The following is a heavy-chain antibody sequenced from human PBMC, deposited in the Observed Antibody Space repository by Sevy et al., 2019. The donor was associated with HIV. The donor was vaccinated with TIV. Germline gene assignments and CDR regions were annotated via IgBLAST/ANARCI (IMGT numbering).Heavy chain of an antibody. J-gene: IGHJ3*02. CDR2: ITGSGNII. CDR1: GFTFSNYE. Sequence: GGSLRLSCVASGFTFSNYEMNWVRQAPGKGLEWVSYITGSGNIIYYADSVKGRFTISRDNAKNSLNLQMNSLRTEDTAIYYWAREFGRDAFDIWGQGTMVTVSS. D-gene: IGHD1-26*01. V-gene: IGHV3-48*03. CDR3: AREFGRDAFDI.